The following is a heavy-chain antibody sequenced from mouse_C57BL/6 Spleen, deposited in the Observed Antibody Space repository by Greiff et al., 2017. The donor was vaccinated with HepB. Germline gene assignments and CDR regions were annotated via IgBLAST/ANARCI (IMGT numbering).Heavy chain of an antibody. CDR3: ARWAITTVVSDWYFDV. CDR1: GYNFTDYY. J-gene: IGHJ1*03. CDR2: IYPGSGNT. D-gene: IGHD1-1*01. V-gene: IGHV1-76*01. Sequence: QVQLQQSGAELVRPGASVKLSCKASGYNFTDYYINWVKQRPGQGLEWIARIYPGSGNTYYNEKFKGKATLTAEKSSSTAYMQLSSLTSEDSAVYFCARWAITTVVSDWYFDVWGTGTTVTVSS.